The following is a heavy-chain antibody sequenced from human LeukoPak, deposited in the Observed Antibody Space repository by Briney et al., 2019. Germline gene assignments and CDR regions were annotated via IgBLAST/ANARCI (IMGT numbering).Heavy chain of an antibody. J-gene: IGHJ4*02. CDR3: TRVRVVVPSAFDYCDF. CDR1: GFTFSDYS. Sequence: GGSLRLSCAASGFTFSDYSMNWVRQAPGRGLEWVSSISSVSSFIYTADSLKGRFTVSRDNAKNSLYLQMNSLRAEDTAVYYCTRVRVVVPSAFDYCDFWGQGTPVTVSS. CDR2: ISSVSSFI. D-gene: IGHD2-2*01. V-gene: IGHV3-21*01.